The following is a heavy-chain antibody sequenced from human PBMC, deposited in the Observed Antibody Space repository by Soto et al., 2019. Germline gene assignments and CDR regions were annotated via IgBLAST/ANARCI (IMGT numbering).Heavy chain of an antibody. J-gene: IGHJ4*02. CDR2: ISSSSDYT. D-gene: IGHD3-10*01. Sequence: ESGGGLVKPGGSLRLSCAASGFTFSDYYMSWIRQAPGKGLECVSYISSSSDYTNYADSVKGRFTISRDNAKNSLYLQMNSLRAEDTAIYYCARERESGPPFEYWGQGTLVTVSS. CDR1: GFTFSDYY. CDR3: ARERESGPPFEY. V-gene: IGHV3-11*06.